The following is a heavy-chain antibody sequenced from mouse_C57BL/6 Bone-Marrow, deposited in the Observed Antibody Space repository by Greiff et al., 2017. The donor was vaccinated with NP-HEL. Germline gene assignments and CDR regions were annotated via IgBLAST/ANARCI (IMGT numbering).Heavy chain of an antibody. V-gene: IGHV1-64*01. J-gene: IGHJ2*01. CDR3: ARGGYDEEGGFDY. Sequence: QVQLQQPGAELVKPGASVKLSCKASGYTFTSYWMHWVKQRPGQGLEWIGMIHPNSGSTNYNEKFKSKATLTVDKSSSTAYMQLSSLTSEDSAVYYCARGGYDEEGGFDYWGQGTTLTVSS. CDR2: IHPNSGST. CDR1: GYTFTSYW. D-gene: IGHD2-2*01.